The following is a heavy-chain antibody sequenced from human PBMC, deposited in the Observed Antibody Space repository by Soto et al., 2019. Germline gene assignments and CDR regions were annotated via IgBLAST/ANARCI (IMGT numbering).Heavy chain of an antibody. D-gene: IGHD6-19*01. Sequence: QVQLVESGGGVVQPGRSLRLSCVASGFTFSNYGMHWVRQAPGKGLEWVAVIWYDGSNKYYADSVKGRFTISRDNSKNTLYLQMNSLRAEDTAVYYCAKEYGSGRYYFDYWGQGTLVTVSS. CDR1: GFTFSNYG. J-gene: IGHJ4*02. CDR2: IWYDGSNK. V-gene: IGHV3-33*06. CDR3: AKEYGSGRYYFDY.